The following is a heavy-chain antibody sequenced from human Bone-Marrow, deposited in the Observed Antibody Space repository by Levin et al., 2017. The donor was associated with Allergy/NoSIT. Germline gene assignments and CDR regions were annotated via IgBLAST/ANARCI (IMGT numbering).Heavy chain of an antibody. CDR1: GFTFRSYA. CDR3: AKGILLEWLLGGGGMDV. Sequence: GESLKISCAASGFTFRSYAMSWVRQAPGKGLEWVSAVSGSGSSTYYADSVKGRFTISRDNSKNTLYLQMNSLRAEDTAVYYCAKGILLEWLLGGGGMDVWGQGTTVTVSS. CDR2: VSGSGSST. J-gene: IGHJ6*02. V-gene: IGHV3-23*01. D-gene: IGHD3-3*01.